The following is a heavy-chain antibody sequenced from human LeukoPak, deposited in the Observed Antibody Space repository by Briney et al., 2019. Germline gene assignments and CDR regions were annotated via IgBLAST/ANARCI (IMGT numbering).Heavy chain of an antibody. J-gene: IGHJ4*02. V-gene: IGHV4-59*08. Sequence: SETLSLTCTVSGGSIRSYYWSWIRQPPGKGLEWIGYIYDSGSTNYNPSLKSRVTISVDTSKNQFSLKLSSVPAADSAVYYCARHYYDRSDSYSFDYWGQGTLVTVSS. CDR2: IYDSGST. CDR1: GGSIRSYY. CDR3: ARHYYDRSDSYSFDY. D-gene: IGHD3-22*01.